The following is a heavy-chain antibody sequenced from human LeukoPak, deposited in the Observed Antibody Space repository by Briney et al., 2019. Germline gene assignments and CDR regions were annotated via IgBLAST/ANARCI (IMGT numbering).Heavy chain of an antibody. D-gene: IGHD3-22*01. CDR1: GGSLSSYY. CDR2: IFYSGNT. CDR3: ARWNYYDIIRAFDI. Sequence: SETLSLTCTVSGGSLSSYYWIWIRQPPGKGLEWIGYIFYSGNTNYNPSLKSRVTISVDTSKNQFSLKLTSVTAADTAVYYRARWNYYDIIRAFDIWGQGTMVTVSS. V-gene: IGHV4-59*01. J-gene: IGHJ3*02.